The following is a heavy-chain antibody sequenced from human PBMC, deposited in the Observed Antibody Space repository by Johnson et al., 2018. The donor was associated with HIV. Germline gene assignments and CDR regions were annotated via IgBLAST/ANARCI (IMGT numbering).Heavy chain of an antibody. CDR2: INWNGGST. Sequence: VQLVESGGGLVQPGGSLRLSCAASGFTFSSYWMTWVRQAPGKGLEWVSGINWNGGSTGYADSVKGRFTISRDNAKNSLYLQMNSLRAEDTAVYYCARSATGTTADAFDIWGQGTMVTVSS. CDR3: ARSATGTTADAFDI. J-gene: IGHJ3*02. D-gene: IGHD1-7*01. V-gene: IGHV3-20*04. CDR1: GFTFSSYW.